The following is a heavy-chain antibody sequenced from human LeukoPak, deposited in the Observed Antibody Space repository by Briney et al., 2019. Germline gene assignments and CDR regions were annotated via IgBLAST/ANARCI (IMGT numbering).Heavy chain of an antibody. CDR3: ARSLDSSGWYN. J-gene: IGHJ4*02. Sequence: PGGSLRLSCAASGFTFSSYWMSWVRQAPGRGLEWVANIKQDGSEKYYVDSLKGRFTISRDNAKNSLYLQMNSLRAEDTAVYYCARSLDSSGWYNWGQGTPVTVSS. V-gene: IGHV3-7*03. CDR1: GFTFSSYW. D-gene: IGHD6-19*01. CDR2: IKQDGSEK.